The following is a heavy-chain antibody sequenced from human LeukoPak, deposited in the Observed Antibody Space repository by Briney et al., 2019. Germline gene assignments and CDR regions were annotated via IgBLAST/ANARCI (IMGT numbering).Heavy chain of an antibody. V-gene: IGHV3-7*01. J-gene: IGHJ4*02. CDR1: GFTFSSYW. CDR3: ARVDWIRLWLPFDY. D-gene: IGHD5-18*01. Sequence: GGSLRLSCAASGFTFSSYWMSWVRQAPGKGLEWVANIKQDGSEKYYVDSVKGRFTISRDNAKNSLYLQMNSLRAEDTAVYYCARVDWIRLWLPFDYWGQGTLVTVSS. CDR2: IKQDGSEK.